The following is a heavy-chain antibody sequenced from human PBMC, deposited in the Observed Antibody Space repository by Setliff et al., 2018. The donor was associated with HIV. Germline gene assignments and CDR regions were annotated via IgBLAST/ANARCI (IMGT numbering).Heavy chain of an antibody. CDR2: INPKSGAT. CDR1: GYRFTDFY. Sequence: ASVKVSCKTFGYRFTDFYVNWVRQAPGQGLEWMGWINPKSGATKNAQKFQGRVTMTRDTSISTVYMELSSLRSDDTALYFCAREGQWLDGFDYWGQGTLVTVSS. D-gene: IGHD6-19*01. J-gene: IGHJ4*02. V-gene: IGHV1-2*02. CDR3: AREGQWLDGFDY.